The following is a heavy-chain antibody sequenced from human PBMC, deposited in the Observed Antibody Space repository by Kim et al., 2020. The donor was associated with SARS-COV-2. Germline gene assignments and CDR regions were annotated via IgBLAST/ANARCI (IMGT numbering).Heavy chain of an antibody. D-gene: IGHD3-10*01. V-gene: IGHV5-51*01. J-gene: IGHJ4*02. CDR3: ARHSITMVRGVIADYFDY. CDR2: IYPGDSDT. CDR1: GYSFTSYW. Sequence: GESLKISCKGSGYSFTSYWIGWVRQMPGKGLEWMGIIYPGDSDTRYSPSFQGQVTISADKSISTAYLQWSSLKASDTAMYHCARHSITMVRGVIADYFDYWGQGTLVTVSS.